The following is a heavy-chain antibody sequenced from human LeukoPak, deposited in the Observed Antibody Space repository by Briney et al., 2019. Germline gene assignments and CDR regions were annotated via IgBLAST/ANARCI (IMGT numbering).Heavy chain of an antibody. D-gene: IGHD1-1*01. J-gene: IGHJ4*02. CDR1: GFTISGHW. Sequence: QTGGSLRLSCAASGFTISGHWMAWVRQAPGKGLEWVADINTDGSERYYVDSVRGRFTISRDNAKNSVYLQMNSLGVEDAAVYYWARGIHDDIFGGPGTQVAVSS. CDR3: ARGIHDDIF. V-gene: IGHV3-7*01. CDR2: INTDGSER.